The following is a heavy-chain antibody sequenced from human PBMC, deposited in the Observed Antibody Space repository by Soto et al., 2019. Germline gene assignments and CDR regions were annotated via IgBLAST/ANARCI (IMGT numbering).Heavy chain of an antibody. D-gene: IGHD2-2*01. CDR3: ARLARAGYCSSTSCSSYGMDV. CDR2: IIPIFGTA. J-gene: IGHJ6*02. Sequence: ASVKVSCKASGGTFSSYAISWVRQAPGQGLEWMGGIIPIFGTANYAQKFQGRVTITADESTSTAYMELSSLRSEDTAVYYCARLARAGYCSSTSCSSYGMDVWGQGTTVTVSS. V-gene: IGHV1-69*13. CDR1: GGTFSSYA.